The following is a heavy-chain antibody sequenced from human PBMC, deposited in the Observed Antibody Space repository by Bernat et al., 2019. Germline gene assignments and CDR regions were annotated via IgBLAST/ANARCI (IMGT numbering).Heavy chain of an antibody. V-gene: IGHV3-33*01. J-gene: IGHJ4*02. CDR3: ARYLGGLSSLDS. Sequence: QVQLVESGGGVVQPGGSLRLSCAASGFTFSGHGMYWVRQAPGKGLEWVALIWYDGSKSYHADPVKGRFTIARDNSKNTLYLQMNSLRAEDSALYYCARYLGGLSSLDSWGQGTLVTVSS. CDR1: GFTFSGHG. D-gene: IGHD3-16*02. CDR2: IWYDGSKS.